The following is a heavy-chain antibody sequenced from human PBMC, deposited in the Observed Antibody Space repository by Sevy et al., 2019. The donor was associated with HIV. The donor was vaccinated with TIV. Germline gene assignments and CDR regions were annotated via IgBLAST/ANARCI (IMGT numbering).Heavy chain of an antibody. D-gene: IGHD4-4*01. J-gene: IGHJ6*02. V-gene: IGHV3-9*01. CDR1: GFTFDDYA. CDR3: VKDLTVTTSEGDFHYGMDV. Sequence: GGSLRLSCAASGFTFDDYAMHWVRQGPGKGLEWVSTINWNSGTVDYAGSVKGRFTVSRDNAKNSLYIQMNSLRGEDTALYYCVKDLTVTTSEGDFHYGMDVWGQGTTVTVSS. CDR2: INWNSGTV.